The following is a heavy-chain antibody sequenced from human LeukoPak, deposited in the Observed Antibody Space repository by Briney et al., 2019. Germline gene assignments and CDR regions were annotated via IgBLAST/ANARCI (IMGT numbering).Heavy chain of an antibody. J-gene: IGHJ3*02. CDR1: GFTFDDYA. V-gene: IGHV3-9*01. CDR3: AKESGSSPNDAFGI. D-gene: IGHD1-26*01. Sequence: GGSLRLSCAASGFTFDDYAMHWVRQAPGKGLEWVSGISWNSGSIGYADSVKGRFTISRDNAKNSLYLQMNSLRAEDTALYYCAKESGSSPNDAFGIWGQGTMVTVSS. CDR2: ISWNSGSI.